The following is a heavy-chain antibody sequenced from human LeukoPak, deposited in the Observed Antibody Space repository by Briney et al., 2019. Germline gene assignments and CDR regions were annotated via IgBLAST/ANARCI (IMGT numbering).Heavy chain of an antibody. CDR3: AKGATTGWLLSWFAP. V-gene: IGHV3-23*01. J-gene: IGHJ5*02. CDR1: GFTSSTYA. CDR2: ISCSGAAT. D-gene: IGHD6-19*01. Sequence: GGSLRLPCEVSGFTSSTYAMTWVRQAPGKGLEGVSGISCSGAATYYAESVRDRFTISRYNHKSTLYLQMKTLRCDDTLVYYCAKGATTGWLLSWFAPWGQGHLVTVSS.